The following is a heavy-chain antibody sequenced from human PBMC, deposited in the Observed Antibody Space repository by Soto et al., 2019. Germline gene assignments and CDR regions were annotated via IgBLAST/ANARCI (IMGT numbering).Heavy chain of an antibody. V-gene: IGHV4-31*03. D-gene: IGHD2-2*01. Sequence: QVQLQESGPGLVKPSQTLSLTCSVSGGSINRGGYYWSWIRQHPGKSLEWIGYIYYNGNPYYNPSLKSRVNISIDTSRNQFSLKLTSVTAADTAVYYCAREAPAASDAFDVWGQGTMVTVSS. CDR2: IYYNGNP. CDR1: GGSINRGGYY. CDR3: AREAPAASDAFDV. J-gene: IGHJ3*01.